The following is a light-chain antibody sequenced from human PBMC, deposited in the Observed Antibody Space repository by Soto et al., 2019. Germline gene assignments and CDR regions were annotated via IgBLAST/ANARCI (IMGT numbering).Light chain of an antibody. J-gene: IGKJ1*01. Sequence: EIVLTQSPGTLSLSPGERATLSCRASQSVSSSYLAWYQQKPGQTPRLLIYGASSRATGIPDRFSGGESGSDSTLTISRLEPEDFAVYFCQHYGASPRTFGQGTKVEIK. CDR1: QSVSSSY. V-gene: IGKV3-20*01. CDR2: GAS. CDR3: QHYGASPRT.